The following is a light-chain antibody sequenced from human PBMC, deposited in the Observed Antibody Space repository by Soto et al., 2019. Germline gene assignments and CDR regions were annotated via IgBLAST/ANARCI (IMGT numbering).Light chain of an antibody. CDR3: QSYDSSLSGSV. V-gene: IGLV1-40*01. Sequence: QSVLTQPPSVSGAPGQRVTIYCTGSSSNIGAGYDVHWYRQLPGTAPKLLIYGNSNRPSGVPDRFSGSKSGTSASLAITGLQAEDEADYYCQSYDSSLSGSVFGGGTKLTVL. CDR2: GNS. J-gene: IGLJ2*01. CDR1: SSNIGAGYD.